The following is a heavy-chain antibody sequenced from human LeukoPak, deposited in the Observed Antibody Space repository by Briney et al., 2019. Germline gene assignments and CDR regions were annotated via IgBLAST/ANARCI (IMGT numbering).Heavy chain of an antibody. CDR2: INPNSGDT. J-gene: IGHJ5*02. V-gene: IGHV1-2*02. CDR3: ARESDSSGYFPAYNWFDP. CDR1: GYTFTVYY. Sequence: GASVTVSCKASGYTFTVYYMHWVRQAPGQGLEWMGWINPNSGDTNFAQKFQGGVTMTRDTSVSTAYMELSRLRSDDTAVYYCARESDSSGYFPAYNWFDPWGQGTLVTVSS. D-gene: IGHD3-22*01.